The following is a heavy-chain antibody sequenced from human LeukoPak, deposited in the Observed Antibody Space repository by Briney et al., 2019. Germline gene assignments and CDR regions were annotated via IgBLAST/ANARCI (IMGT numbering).Heavy chain of an antibody. CDR3: AKDRYYYDSSGYADY. J-gene: IGHJ4*02. D-gene: IGHD3-22*01. V-gene: IGHV3-23*01. CDR2: ISNNGGYT. CDR1: GFTFSSSA. Sequence: GGSLRLSCAASGFTFSSSAMSWVRQAPGKGLEWVSAISNNGGYTYYADSVQGRFTISRDNSKNTLYLQMNSLRAEDTAVYYCAKDRYYYDSSGYADYWGQGTLVTVSS.